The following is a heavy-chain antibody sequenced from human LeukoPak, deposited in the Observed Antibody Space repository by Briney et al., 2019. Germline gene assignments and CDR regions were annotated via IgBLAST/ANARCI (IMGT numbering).Heavy chain of an antibody. Sequence: GVSLRLSCAASGFTFCSYGMHWVRQAPGKGLEWVAFIRYDGSNKSYADSVRGRVTISRDNSTNTLYLQMNSLRAEDTAVYYCAKDGRYFDWLLYNYFDYWGQGTLVTVSS. V-gene: IGHV3-30*02. J-gene: IGHJ4*02. CDR1: GFTFCSYG. CDR2: IRYDGSNK. CDR3: AKDGRYFDWLLYNYFDY. D-gene: IGHD3-9*01.